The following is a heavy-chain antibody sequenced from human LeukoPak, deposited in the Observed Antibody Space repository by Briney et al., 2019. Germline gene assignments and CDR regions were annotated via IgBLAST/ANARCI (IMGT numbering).Heavy chain of an antibody. CDR1: GGSISSYY. CDR2: IYTSGST. D-gene: IGHD3-22*01. J-gene: IGHJ4*02. Sequence: SETLSLTCTVSGGSISSYYWCWIRQPAGKGLEWIGRIYTSGSTNYNPSLKSRVTMSVDTSKNQFSLKLSSVTAADTAVYYCARDLHPKPHYYDSSGYEPTSYFDYWGQGTLVTVSS. V-gene: IGHV4-4*07. CDR3: ARDLHPKPHYYDSSGYEPTSYFDY.